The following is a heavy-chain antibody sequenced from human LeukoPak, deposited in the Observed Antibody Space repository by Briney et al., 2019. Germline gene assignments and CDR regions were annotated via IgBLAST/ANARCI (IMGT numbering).Heavy chain of an antibody. CDR2: IIPIFGTA. Sequence: SVKVSCKASGGTFSSYAISWVRQAPGQGLEWMGRIIPIFGTANYAQKFQGRVTITTDESTSTAYMELSSLRSENTAVYYCASSLTYYYDSSGYSYWGQGTLVTVSS. J-gene: IGHJ4*02. D-gene: IGHD3-22*01. V-gene: IGHV1-69*05. CDR3: ASSLTYYYDSSGYSY. CDR1: GGTFSSYA.